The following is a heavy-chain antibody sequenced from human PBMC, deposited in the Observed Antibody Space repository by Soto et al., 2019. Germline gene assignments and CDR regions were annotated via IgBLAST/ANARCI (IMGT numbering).Heavy chain of an antibody. CDR2: TYYRAKWYN. CDR1: VDSVSSNIAA. J-gene: IGHJ4*02. Sequence: SQTLSLTCAISVDSVSSNIAAWNWIRQSPSSGLEWLGRTYYRAKWYNDYAVSVKSRITINPDTSKNQFSLQLNSVTPEDTAVYYCARSIAVAGQSLSYLNFDYWGQGTLVTVSS. D-gene: IGHD6-19*01. CDR3: ARSIAVAGQSLSYLNFDY. V-gene: IGHV6-1*01.